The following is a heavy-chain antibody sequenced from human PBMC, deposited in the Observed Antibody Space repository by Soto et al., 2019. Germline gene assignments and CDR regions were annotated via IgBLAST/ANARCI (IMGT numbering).Heavy chain of an antibody. CDR1: GFTFSSYG. Sequence: QVQLVESGGGVVQPGRSLRLSCAASGFTFSSYGMHWVRKAPGKGLGWVAVIWYDGSNKYYADSVKGRFTISRDNSKNTLYLQMNSLRAEDTAVYYCARWGIAAGDYWGQGTLVTVSS. D-gene: IGHD6-13*01. CDR3: ARWGIAAGDY. J-gene: IGHJ4*02. V-gene: IGHV3-33*01. CDR2: IWYDGSNK.